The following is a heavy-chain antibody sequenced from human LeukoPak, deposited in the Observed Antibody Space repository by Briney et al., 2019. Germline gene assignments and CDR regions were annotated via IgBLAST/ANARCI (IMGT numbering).Heavy chain of an antibody. D-gene: IGHD1-26*01. Sequence: PGGSLRLSCAASGFTFSSYAISWVRQAPGKGLEWVSAISGSGGSTYYADSVKGRFTISRDNSKNTLYLQMNSLRAEDTAVYYCARWSPQSYGKYYLDSWGQGTLVTVSS. CDR1: GFTFSSYA. CDR2: ISGSGGST. CDR3: ARWSPQSYGKYYLDS. V-gene: IGHV3-23*01. J-gene: IGHJ4*02.